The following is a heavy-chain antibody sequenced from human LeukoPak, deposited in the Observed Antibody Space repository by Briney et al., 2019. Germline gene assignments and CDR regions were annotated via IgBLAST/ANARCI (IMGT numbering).Heavy chain of an antibody. J-gene: IGHJ5*02. CDR3: ARHSGSGSLSRPFDP. Sequence: SETLSLTCSVSGPSVTSGGFYWGWLRQPPGKGLQWLATVYYTGSTHYNPSLRSRVTISIDTSKNQFSLSLRSLIAADTAVYYCARHSGSGSLSRPFDPWGQGTLVTVSS. V-gene: IGHV4-39*01. CDR1: GPSVTSGGFY. CDR2: VYYTGST. D-gene: IGHD3-10*01.